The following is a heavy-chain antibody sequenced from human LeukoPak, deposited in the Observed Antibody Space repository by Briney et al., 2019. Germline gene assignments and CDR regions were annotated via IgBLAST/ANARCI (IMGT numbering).Heavy chain of an antibody. CDR2: ISAYNGNT. Sequence: ASVKVSCKASGYTFTSYGISWVRQAPGQGLEWLGWISAYNGNTNYAQKLQGRVTMTTDTSTSTAYMELRSLRSDDTAVYYCATGPRLNGYSLYWGQGTLVTVSS. CDR1: GYTFTSYG. CDR3: ATGPRLNGYSLY. J-gene: IGHJ4*02. D-gene: IGHD5-18*01. V-gene: IGHV1-18*01.